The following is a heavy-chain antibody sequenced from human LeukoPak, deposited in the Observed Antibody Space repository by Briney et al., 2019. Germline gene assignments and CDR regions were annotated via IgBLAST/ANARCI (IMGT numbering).Heavy chain of an antibody. D-gene: IGHD1-26*01. Sequence: PSETLSLTCTVSGGSISSYYWSWIRQPPGKGLEWIGYIYYSGSTNYNPSLKSRVTISVDTSKNQFSLQLNSVTPEDTAVYYCARVRHGAFDIWGQGTLVTVSS. CDR3: ARVRHGAFDI. CDR1: GGSISSYY. CDR2: IYYSGST. J-gene: IGHJ4*02. V-gene: IGHV4-59*12.